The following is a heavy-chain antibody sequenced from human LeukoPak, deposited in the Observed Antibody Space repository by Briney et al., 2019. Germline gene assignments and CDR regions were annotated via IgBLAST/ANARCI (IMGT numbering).Heavy chain of an antibody. CDR1: GGTFSSYA. Sequence: SVKVSCKASGGTFSSYAIRWVRQAPGQGLEWMGGIIPIFGTANYAQKFQGRVTITADESTSTAYMELSSLRSEDTAAYYCARDQYATMVRGVIIGVGDYWGQGTLVTVSS. D-gene: IGHD3-10*01. V-gene: IGHV1-69*01. CDR2: IIPIFGTA. CDR3: ARDQYATMVRGVIIGVGDY. J-gene: IGHJ4*02.